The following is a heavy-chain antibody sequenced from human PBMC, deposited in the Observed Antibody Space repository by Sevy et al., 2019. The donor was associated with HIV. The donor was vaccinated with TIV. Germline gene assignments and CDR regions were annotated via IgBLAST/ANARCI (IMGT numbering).Heavy chain of an antibody. D-gene: IGHD3-16*01. J-gene: IGHJ4*02. V-gene: IGHV1-24*01. CDR2: FDPEDGER. CDR1: GKNLNDLP. CDR3: ATTREYYEDNSGYLDC. Sequence: ASVKVSCKVSGKNLNDLPMHWVRQAPGKGLEWMGRFDPEDGERIYAQKFQGRVTMTEDTSRDTAYMELNSLRSEDTAMYYCATTREYYEDNSGYLDCWGQGILVTVSS.